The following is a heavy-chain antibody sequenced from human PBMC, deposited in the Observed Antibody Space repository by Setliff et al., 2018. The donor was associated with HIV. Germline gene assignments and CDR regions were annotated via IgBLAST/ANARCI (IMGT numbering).Heavy chain of an antibody. CDR2: IRNKANGGTT. D-gene: IGHD4-17*01. J-gene: IGHJ4*02. CDR3: ARGPATGDYSYYFDY. Sequence: GGSLRLSCVVSGFIFSDHYIDWVRQAPGKGLEWVARIRNKANGGTTEYVASVKGRFTISRDDSENSLYLQMNSLKTEDTAVYYCARGPATGDYSYYFDYWGQGTLVTSPQ. V-gene: IGHV3-72*01. CDR1: GFIFSDHY.